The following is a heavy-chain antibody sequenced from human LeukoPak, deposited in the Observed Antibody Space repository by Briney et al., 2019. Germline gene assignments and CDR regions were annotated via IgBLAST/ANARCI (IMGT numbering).Heavy chain of an antibody. CDR3: ARLGFVVPAVIFDY. J-gene: IGHJ4*02. CDR1: GFTVSSNY. V-gene: IGHV3-53*01. CDR2: IYIGGST. D-gene: IGHD2-2*02. Sequence: PGGSLRLSCAASGFTVSSNYMSWVRQAPGKGLEWVSVIYIGGSTYYADSVKGRFTISRDISKNTLYLQTNSLRAEDTAMYYCARLGFVVPAVIFDYSGQGTLVTVSS.